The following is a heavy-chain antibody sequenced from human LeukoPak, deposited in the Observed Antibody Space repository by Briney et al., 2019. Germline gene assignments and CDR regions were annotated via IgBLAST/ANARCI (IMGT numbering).Heavy chain of an antibody. CDR1: GGSISSYY. CDR2: IYYSGST. Sequence: SETLSLTCTVSGGSISSYYWSWIRQPPGKGLEWIGYIYYSGSTNYNPSLKSRVTISVDTSKNQFSLKLSSVTAADTAVYYCARHALSYDYVWGSYRSDYYYGMDVWGQGTTVTVS. V-gene: IGHV4-59*08. J-gene: IGHJ6*02. CDR3: ARHALSYDYVWGSYRSDYYYGMDV. D-gene: IGHD3-16*02.